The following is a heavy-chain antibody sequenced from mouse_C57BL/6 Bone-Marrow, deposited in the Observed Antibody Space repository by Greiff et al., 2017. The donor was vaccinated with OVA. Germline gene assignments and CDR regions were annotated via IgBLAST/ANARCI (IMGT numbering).Heavy chain of an antibody. CDR1: GYTFTSYW. J-gene: IGHJ3*01. Sequence: VQLQQSGAELVKPGASVKMSCTASGYTFTSYWLTWVKQRPGQGLEWIGDIYPGSGSTNYNEKFKSQATLSVDTSSSTAYMQFSGLTSEDSAVYYCSSSPFAYWGQGTLVTVSA. CDR2: IYPGSGST. V-gene: IGHV1-55*01. D-gene: IGHD1-1*01. CDR3: SSSPFAY.